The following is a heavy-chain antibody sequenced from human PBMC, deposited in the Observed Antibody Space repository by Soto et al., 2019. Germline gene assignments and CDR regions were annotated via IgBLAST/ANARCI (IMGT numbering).Heavy chain of an antibody. CDR2: MNPNSGNT. D-gene: IGHD1-7*01. J-gene: IGHJ3*02. V-gene: IGHV1-8*01. Sequence: ASVKVSCKASGYTFTSYDINWVRQATGQGLEWMGWMNPNSGNTGYAQKFQGRVTMTRNTSISTAYMELGSLRSEDTAVYYCARGRDNWNSDAFDIWGQGTMVTVSS. CDR3: ARGRDNWNSDAFDI. CDR1: GYTFTSYD.